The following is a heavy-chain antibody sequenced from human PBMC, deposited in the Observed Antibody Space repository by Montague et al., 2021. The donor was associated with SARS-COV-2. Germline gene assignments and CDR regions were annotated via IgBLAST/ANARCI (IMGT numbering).Heavy chain of an antibody. D-gene: IGHD3-22*01. V-gene: IGHV4-59*12. CDR3: ARGRQHINMVVVVVTGGEYYFDF. CDR1: GDSISRYY. Sequence: SETLSLTCTVSGDSISRYYWTWIRQSPGRGLEWIGYIYKSEKTNYNPSLKSRVTISVDTSKNQFSLKMTSVTAADTAVYYCARGRQHINMVVVVVTGGEYYFDFWGQGTLVAVSS. CDR2: IYKSEKT. J-gene: IGHJ4*02.